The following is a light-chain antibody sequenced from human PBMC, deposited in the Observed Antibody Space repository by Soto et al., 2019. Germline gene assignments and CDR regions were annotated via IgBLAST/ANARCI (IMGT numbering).Light chain of an antibody. CDR3: QKYNSAPQT. Sequence: DIQMTRCPSSLSASVGDRVTITCRASQGISNYLAWYHQKPGKVPQLLISAASTLQSGVPSRFSGSGSGTDFTLTISSLQPEDVATYYCQKYNSAPQTFGQGTKVDIK. CDR1: QGISNY. V-gene: IGKV1-27*01. CDR2: AAS. J-gene: IGKJ1*01.